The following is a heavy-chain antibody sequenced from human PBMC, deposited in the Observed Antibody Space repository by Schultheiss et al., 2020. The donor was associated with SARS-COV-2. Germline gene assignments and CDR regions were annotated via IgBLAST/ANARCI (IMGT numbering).Heavy chain of an antibody. Sequence: SQTLSLTCTVSGGSISSYYWSWIRQPAGKGLEWIGRIYTSGSTYYNPSLKSRVTISVDTSKNQFSLKLSSVTAADTAVYYCAREGSDYYYYYYMDVWGKGTTVTVSS. CDR1: GGSISSYY. CDR3: AREGSDYYYYYYMDV. CDR2: IYTSGST. J-gene: IGHJ6*03. V-gene: IGHV4-4*07.